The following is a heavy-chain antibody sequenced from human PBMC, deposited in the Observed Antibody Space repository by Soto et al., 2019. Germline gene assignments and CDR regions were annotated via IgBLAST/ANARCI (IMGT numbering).Heavy chain of an antibody. CDR3: ARPLWRNDYNWGYFDL. CDR2: ISYDGSNK. D-gene: IGHD4-4*01. J-gene: IGHJ2*01. V-gene: IGHV3-30-3*01. CDR1: GFTFSSYA. Sequence: QVQLVESGGGVVQPGRSLRLSCAASGFTFSSYAMHWVRQAPGKGLEWVAVISYDGSNKYYADSAKGGFTISRDNSKNTLYLQMNSLRAEDTAVYYCARPLWRNDYNWGYFDLWGRGPLVTVSS.